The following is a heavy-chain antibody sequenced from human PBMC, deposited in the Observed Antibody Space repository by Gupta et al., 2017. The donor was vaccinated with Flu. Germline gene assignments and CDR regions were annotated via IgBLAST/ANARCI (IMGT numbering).Heavy chain of an antibody. J-gene: IGHJ6*02. V-gene: IGHV3-7*03. CDR2: INRDGSEK. Sequence: SWVRRAPGKGLEWVDNINRDGSEKNYVDLAKGRFTISRDNAKDSLFLYMTSLRAEDTAVYYCARYGFSFGLDLWGQGTTVTVSS. CDR3: ARYGFSFGLDL. D-gene: IGHD3-10*01.